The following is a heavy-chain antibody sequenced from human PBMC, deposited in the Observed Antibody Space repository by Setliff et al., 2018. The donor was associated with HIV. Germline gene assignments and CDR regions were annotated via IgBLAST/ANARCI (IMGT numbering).Heavy chain of an antibody. D-gene: IGHD3-22*01. J-gene: IGHJ1*01. V-gene: IGHV3-23*01. CDR3: AKRDYEDSTSYTPFFQY. Sequence: PGGSLRLSCAASGFTFSPYWMHWVRQAPGKGLEWVSGITGSGDNTYYADNVEGRFIISRDNSQNTLYLQMNSLTSEDTAIYYCAKRDYEDSTSYTPFFQYWGQGTLVTVSS. CDR1: GFTFSPYW. CDR2: ITGSGDNT.